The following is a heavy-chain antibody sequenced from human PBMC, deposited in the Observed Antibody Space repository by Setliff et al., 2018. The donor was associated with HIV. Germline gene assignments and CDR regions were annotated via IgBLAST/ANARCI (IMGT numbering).Heavy chain of an antibody. CDR1: GYTFTSYG. D-gene: IGHD3-10*01. CDR3: ARSMVRELEYYFDY. CDR2: ISAYNGNT. J-gene: IGHJ4*02. Sequence: ASVKVSCKASGYTFTSYGISWVRQAPGQGLEWMGWISAYNGNTNYAQKLQGRVTMTTDTSTSTAYMELRSLRSDDAAVYYCARSMVRELEYYFDYWGQGTLVTVSS. V-gene: IGHV1-18*01.